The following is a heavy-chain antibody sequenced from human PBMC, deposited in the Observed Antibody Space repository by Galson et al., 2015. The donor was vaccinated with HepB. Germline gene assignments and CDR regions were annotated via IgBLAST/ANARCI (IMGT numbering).Heavy chain of an antibody. CDR3: AKDVYYYDGSGYYDDAFDI. D-gene: IGHD3-22*01. J-gene: IGHJ3*02. V-gene: IGHV3-30*18. CDR1: GFTFSSYG. Sequence: SLRLSCAASGFTFSSYGMHWVRKAPGKGLEWVAVISYDGSNKYYADSVKGRFTISRDNSKNTLYLQMNSLRAEDTAVYYCAKDVYYYDGSGYYDDAFDIWGQGTMVTVSS. CDR2: ISYDGSNK.